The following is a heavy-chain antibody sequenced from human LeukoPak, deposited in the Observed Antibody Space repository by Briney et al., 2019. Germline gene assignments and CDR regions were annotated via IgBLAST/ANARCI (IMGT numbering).Heavy chain of an antibody. D-gene: IGHD3-22*01. CDR3: ARDNQWLNAFDI. V-gene: IGHV4-59*01. CDR1: GGSINHYY. Sequence: SETLSLTCTVSGGSINHYYWSWIRQPPGKGLEWVGYSYYIESTNYNPSLKSRVTISVDTSRNRFSLKLSSVTAADTAMYYCARDNQWLNAFDIWGQGTMVTVSS. J-gene: IGHJ3*02. CDR2: SYYIEST.